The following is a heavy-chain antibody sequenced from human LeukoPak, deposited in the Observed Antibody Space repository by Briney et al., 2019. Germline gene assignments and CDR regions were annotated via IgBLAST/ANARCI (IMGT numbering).Heavy chain of an antibody. CDR2: IYYSGST. J-gene: IGHJ6*03. CDR1: GGSISSYY. D-gene: IGHD1-20*01. CDR3: ARDGGYNWNDGYYYHMDV. V-gene: IGHV4-59*01. Sequence: SETLSLTCTVSGGSISSYYWSWIRQPPGKGLEWIGYIYYSGSTNYNPSLKSRVTISVDTSKNQFSLKLSSVTAADTAVYYCARDGGYNWNDGYYYHMDVWGKGTTVTISS.